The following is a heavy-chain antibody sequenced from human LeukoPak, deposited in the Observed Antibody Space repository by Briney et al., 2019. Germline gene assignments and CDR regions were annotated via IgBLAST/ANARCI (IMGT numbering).Heavy chain of an antibody. V-gene: IGHV4-59*08. Sequence: SETLSPTCTVSGGSISSYYWSWIPQPPGKGLEWIGYIYYSGSTNYNPSLKSRVTISVDTSKTHFSLKLSSVTAADTAVYYCARLVDTGVVQEDYYYYYAMDVWGQGTTVTVSS. CDR1: GGSISSYY. D-gene: IGHD5-18*01. CDR2: IYYSGST. CDR3: ARLVDTGVVQEDYYYYYAMDV. J-gene: IGHJ6*02.